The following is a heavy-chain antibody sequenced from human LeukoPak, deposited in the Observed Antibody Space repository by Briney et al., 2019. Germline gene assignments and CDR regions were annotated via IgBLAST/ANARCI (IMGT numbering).Heavy chain of an antibody. CDR3: ASVSTNWNYARFDY. D-gene: IGHD1-7*01. J-gene: IGHJ4*02. CDR1: GGSISSGGYY. V-gene: IGHV4-30-2*01. Sequence: PSQTLSLTCTVSGGSISSGGYYWSWIRQPPGKGLEWIGYIYHSGSTYYNPSLKSRVTISVDRSKNQFSLKLSSVTAADTAVYYCASVSTNWNYARFDYWGQGTLVTVSS. CDR2: IYHSGST.